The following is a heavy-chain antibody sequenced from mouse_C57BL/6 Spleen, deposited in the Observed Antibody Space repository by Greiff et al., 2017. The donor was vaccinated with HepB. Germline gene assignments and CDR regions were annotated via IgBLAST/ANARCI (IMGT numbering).Heavy chain of an antibody. V-gene: IGHV5-4*01. CDR1: GFTFSSYA. Sequence: EVQRVESGGGLVKPGGSLKLSCAASGFTFSSYAMSWVRQTPEKRLEWVATISDGGSYTYYPDNVKGRFTISRDNAKNNLYLQMSHLKSEDTAMYYCARALLYAMDYWGQGTSVTVSS. D-gene: IGHD1-1*01. J-gene: IGHJ4*01. CDR3: ARALLYAMDY. CDR2: ISDGGSYT.